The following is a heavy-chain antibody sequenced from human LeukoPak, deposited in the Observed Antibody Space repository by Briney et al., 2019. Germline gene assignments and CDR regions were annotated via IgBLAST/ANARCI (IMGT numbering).Heavy chain of an antibody. CDR1: GGSISSSSYY. D-gene: IGHD6-19*01. CDR3: AVRQWLARGAFDI. V-gene: IGHV4-39*01. CDR2: IYYSGST. J-gene: IGHJ3*02. Sequence: SETLSLTCTVSGGSISSSSYYWGWIRQPPGKGLEWIGSIYYSGSTYYNPFLKSRVTISVDTSKNQFSLKLSSVTAADRAVYYCAVRQWLARGAFDIWGQGTMVTVSS.